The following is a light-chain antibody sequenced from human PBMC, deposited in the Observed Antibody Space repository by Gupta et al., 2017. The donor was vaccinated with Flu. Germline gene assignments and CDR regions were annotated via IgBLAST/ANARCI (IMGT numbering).Light chain of an antibody. J-gene: IGKJ2*01. Sequence: DIQMSQSPSTLSASVGDRVTITCRASQNIPNWLAWFQQKPGKAPKLLIYKASTVENGVPSRCSGRGAEAEFTLTISSLQPDDFATYYCQQYNAYPYTFGQGTKLEIK. V-gene: IGKV1-5*03. CDR3: QQYNAYPYT. CDR1: QNIPNW. CDR2: KAS.